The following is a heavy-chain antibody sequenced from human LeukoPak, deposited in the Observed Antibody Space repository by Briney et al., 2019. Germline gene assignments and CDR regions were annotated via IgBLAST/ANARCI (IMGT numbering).Heavy chain of an antibody. J-gene: IGHJ4*02. CDR2: ITHTGTT. CDR3: ARFRGGVGWEY. Sequence: KPSETLSLTCAVSGYSISSGYSWVWIRQPPGKGLEWIGSITHTGTTYYNPSLESRVTPSRDTSKNQFSLNLSSVTAADTARYYCARFRGGVGWEYWGQGTLVTVSS. V-gene: IGHV4-38-2*01. CDR1: GYSISSGYS. D-gene: IGHD5-24*01.